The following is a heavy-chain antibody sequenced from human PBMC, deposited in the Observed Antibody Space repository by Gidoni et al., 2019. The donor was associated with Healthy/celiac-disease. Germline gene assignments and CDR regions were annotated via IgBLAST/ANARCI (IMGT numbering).Heavy chain of an antibody. CDR2: IYYSGST. V-gene: IGHV4-31*03. J-gene: IGHJ4*02. CDR1: GGSLSSGGYY. CDR3: ARVVRSGSYYKSPYYFDY. D-gene: IGHD3-10*01. Sequence: QVQLQESGPGLVKPSQTLSLTCTVSGGSLSSGGYYWRWIRQHPGKGLEWIGYIYYSGSTYYNPSLKSRVTISVDTSKNQFSLKLSSVTAADTAVYYCARVVRSGSYYKSPYYFDYWGQGTLVTVSS.